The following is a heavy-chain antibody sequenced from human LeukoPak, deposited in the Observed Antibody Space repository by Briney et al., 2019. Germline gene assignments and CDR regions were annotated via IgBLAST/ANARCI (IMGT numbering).Heavy chain of an antibody. CDR2: ISDTGGGT. CDR3: ATGAYFDH. Sequence: GGSLRLSCAASGFTFSKYGMTWVRQAPGKGLEWVSTISDTGGGTYYADSVKDRFTISRDNSKNTLYLQMSGLRAEDTAIYYCATGAYFDHWGQGALVTVSS. CDR1: GFTFSKYG. V-gene: IGHV3-23*01. J-gene: IGHJ4*02.